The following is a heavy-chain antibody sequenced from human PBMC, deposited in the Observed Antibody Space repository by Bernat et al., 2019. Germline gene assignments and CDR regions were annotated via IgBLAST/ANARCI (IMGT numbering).Heavy chain of an antibody. J-gene: IGHJ4*02. CDR1: GFTFSSYA. Sequence: EVQLLESGGGLVQPGGSLRLSCAASGFTFSSYAMSWVRQAPGKGLEWVSAISGSGGSTYYADSVKGRFTISRDNSKNTLYLQMNSLRAEDPPENSWAKPSVTLGYWGQGTRVTVSS. V-gene: IGHV3-23*01. CDR3: AKPSVTLGY. CDR2: ISGSGGST. D-gene: IGHD3-16*02.